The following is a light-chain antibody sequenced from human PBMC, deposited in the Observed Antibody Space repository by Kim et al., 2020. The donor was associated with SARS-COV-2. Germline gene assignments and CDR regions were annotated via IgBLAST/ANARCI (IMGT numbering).Light chain of an antibody. CDR3: QQFKNYPRT. CDR1: QDITTA. V-gene: IGKV1D-13*01. J-gene: IGKJ1*01. Sequence: SASVGDRVTITCRASQDITTALAWYQQKPGKTPKLLMYDVSTLESGVPSRFSGSGSGTDFTLTIGSLQPEDFATYYCQQFKNYPRTFGQGTKVEI. CDR2: DVS.